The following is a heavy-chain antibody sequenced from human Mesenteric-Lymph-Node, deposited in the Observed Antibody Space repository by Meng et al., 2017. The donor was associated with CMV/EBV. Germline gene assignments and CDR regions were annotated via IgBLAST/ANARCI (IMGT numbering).Heavy chain of an antibody. CDR2: INPNSGGT. V-gene: IGHV1-2*06. Sequence: ASGSSVTGSDMHWVRQAPGQGLGWMGRINPNSGGTNYAQKVQGRVTMTRDTSISTGYMEVSRLRSDDTAVYYCARDITMVRGVPVDYWGQGTLVTVSS. D-gene: IGHD3-10*01. CDR1: GSSVTGSD. CDR3: ARDITMVRGVPVDY. J-gene: IGHJ4*02.